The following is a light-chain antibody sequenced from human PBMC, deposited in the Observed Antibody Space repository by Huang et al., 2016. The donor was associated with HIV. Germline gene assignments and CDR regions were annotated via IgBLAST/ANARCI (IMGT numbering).Light chain of an antibody. Sequence: DILLTQSPSSLSASVGDRVTITCRASQNINTYLNWYQQKPGKAPNLLIHSASTLQTGVPSSFSGSGSGTDFTLTDNSRQPEDSATYYCQQGYSALITFGQGTRL. CDR3: QQGYSALIT. V-gene: IGKV1-39*01. J-gene: IGKJ5*01. CDR2: SAS. CDR1: QNINTY.